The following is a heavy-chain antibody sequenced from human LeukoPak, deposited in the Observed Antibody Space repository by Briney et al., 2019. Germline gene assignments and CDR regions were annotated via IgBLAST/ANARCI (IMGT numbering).Heavy chain of an antibody. Sequence: GASVKVSCKASGYTFTSYDSNWVRQATGQGLEWMGWMNPNSGNTGYAQKFQGRVTMTRNTSISTAYMELSSLRSEDTAVYYCARAASGQRRYSSLYYGMDVWGQGITVTVSS. D-gene: IGHD6-13*01. CDR3: ARAASGQRRYSSLYYGMDV. J-gene: IGHJ6*02. CDR1: GYTFTSYD. CDR2: MNPNSGNT. V-gene: IGHV1-8*01.